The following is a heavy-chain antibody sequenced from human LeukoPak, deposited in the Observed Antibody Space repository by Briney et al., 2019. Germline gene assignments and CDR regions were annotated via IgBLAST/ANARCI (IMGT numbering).Heavy chain of an antibody. CDR1: GYTFTGYY. J-gene: IGHJ4*02. CDR3: AREGIAAAGTWGGPDDY. CDR2: INPNSGGT. D-gene: IGHD6-13*01. V-gene: IGHV1-2*06. Sequence: ASVKVSCKASGYTFTGYYMHWVRQAPGQGLEWMGRINPNSGGTNYAQKFQGRVTMTRDTSTSTVYMELSSLRSEDTAVYYCAREGIAAAGTWGGPDDYGGQETLVTFSS.